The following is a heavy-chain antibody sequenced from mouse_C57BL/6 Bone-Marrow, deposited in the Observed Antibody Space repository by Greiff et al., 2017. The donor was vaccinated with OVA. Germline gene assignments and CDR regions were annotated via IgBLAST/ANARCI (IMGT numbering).Heavy chain of an antibody. Sequence: EVKLMESGGGLVKPGGSLKLSCAASGFTFSSYAMSWVRQTPEKRLEWVATISDGGSYTYYPDNVKGRFTISRDNAKNNLYLQMSHLKSEDTAMYYCARRRGLLSYAMDYWGQGTSVTVSS. CDR2: ISDGGSYT. J-gene: IGHJ4*01. CDR3: ARRRGLLSYAMDY. CDR1: GFTFSSYA. D-gene: IGHD2-10*01. V-gene: IGHV5-4*03.